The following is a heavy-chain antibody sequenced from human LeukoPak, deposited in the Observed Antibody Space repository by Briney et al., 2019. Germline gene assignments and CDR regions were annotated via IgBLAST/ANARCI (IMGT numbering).Heavy chain of an antibody. CDR2: IYHSGST. D-gene: IGHD5-12*01. Sequence: PSETLSLTCAVSGYSISSGYCWGWIRQPPGKGLGGIGSIYHSGSTYYNPSLKSRVTISVDTSKNQFSLKLSSVTAADTAVYYCARVATTTNPPQRPFDYWGQGTLVTVSS. CDR1: GYSISSGYC. CDR3: ARVATTTNPPQRPFDY. V-gene: IGHV4-38-2*01. J-gene: IGHJ4*02.